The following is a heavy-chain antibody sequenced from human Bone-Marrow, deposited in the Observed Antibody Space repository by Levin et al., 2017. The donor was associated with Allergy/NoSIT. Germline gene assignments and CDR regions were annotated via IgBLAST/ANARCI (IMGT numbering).Heavy chain of an antibody. CDR1: GFTFGRFA. Sequence: GGSLRLSCATSGFTFGRFAMHWVRQAPGKRQEYVSAVTTDGKTTYYANSAKGRFTISRDNSKNTLYLQMGSLRAEDTAMYYCVRGTIWGQGTLVTVSS. J-gene: IGHJ4*02. D-gene: IGHD1/OR15-1a*01. V-gene: IGHV3-64*01. CDR3: VRGTI. CDR2: VTTDGKTT.